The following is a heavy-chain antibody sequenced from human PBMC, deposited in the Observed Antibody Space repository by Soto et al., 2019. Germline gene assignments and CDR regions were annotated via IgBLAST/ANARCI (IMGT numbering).Heavy chain of an antibody. CDR3: ARVGSRDAYNYVLDH. V-gene: IGHV1-69*06. CDR1: GRIFSSFP. D-gene: IGHD5-18*01. Sequence: QVQVVQSGAEEKKPGSSVKISCKASGRIFSSFPTSWVRQVPGQGLEWMGGVISASGSVTYAPKFQGRVTITAVNSAGMGYLELTSLTSEDTAIYYCARVGSRDAYNYVLDHWGPGTMVTVSS. J-gene: IGHJ1*01. CDR2: VISASGSV.